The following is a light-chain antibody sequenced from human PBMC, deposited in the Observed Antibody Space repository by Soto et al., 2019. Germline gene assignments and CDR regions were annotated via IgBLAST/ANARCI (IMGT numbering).Light chain of an antibody. Sequence: QSVLAQPASVSGSPGQSIAISCPGSSSDVGIYNYVSWYQQHPGKVPKLIIYEVTNRPSGVSNRFSGSKSGNTAPLTISGLQAEDEADYYCSSYTTSSTRVFGTGTKVTVL. J-gene: IGLJ1*01. CDR3: SSYTTSSTRV. V-gene: IGLV2-14*01. CDR2: EVT. CDR1: SSDVGIYNY.